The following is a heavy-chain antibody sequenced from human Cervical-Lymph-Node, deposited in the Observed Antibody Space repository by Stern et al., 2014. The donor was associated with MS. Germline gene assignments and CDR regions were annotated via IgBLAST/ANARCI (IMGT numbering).Heavy chain of an antibody. D-gene: IGHD1-1*01. Sequence: QLQLQESGPGLVKPSETLSLTCTVSNVSIGLFYWSWIRQSPGRGLEWIGYVYYSASHDYNPSLKIRVTMAFDTSKSQFSLKLSSLTAADTAVYYCASIQLWSKSFDYWGRGTLVTVSS. CDR3: ASIQLWSKSFDY. J-gene: IGHJ4*02. CDR1: NVSIGLFY. CDR2: VYYSASH. V-gene: IGHV4-59*01.